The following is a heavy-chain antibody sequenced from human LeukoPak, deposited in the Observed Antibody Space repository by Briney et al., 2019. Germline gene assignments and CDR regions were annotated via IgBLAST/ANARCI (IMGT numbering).Heavy chain of an antibody. Sequence: ASVKVSCKASGGTFSSYAISWVRQAPGQGLEWMGGIIPIFGTANYAQKFQGRVTITADESTSTAYMELSSLRSEDTAVYYRARDPPLGCSSTSCYVTEGFDPCGQGTLVTVSS. J-gene: IGHJ5*02. CDR2: IIPIFGTA. D-gene: IGHD2-2*01. CDR3: ARDPPLGCSSTSCYVTEGFDP. V-gene: IGHV1-69*13. CDR1: GGTFSSYA.